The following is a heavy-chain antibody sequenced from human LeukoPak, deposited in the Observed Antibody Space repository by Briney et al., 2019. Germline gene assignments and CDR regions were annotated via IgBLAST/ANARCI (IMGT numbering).Heavy chain of an antibody. J-gene: IGHJ4*02. V-gene: IGHV3-7*05. D-gene: IGHD1-26*01. CDR2: IQQDGSEK. CDR3: ARNPPRYFN. Sequence: PGGSLRLSCVASGFTFSSYWMIWVRQAPGKGLEWVANIQQDGSEKYYVDSVKGRFTISRDNAKNSLYLQMNSLRAEDTAVYYCARNPPRYFNWGQGTLVTVSS. CDR1: GFTFSSYW.